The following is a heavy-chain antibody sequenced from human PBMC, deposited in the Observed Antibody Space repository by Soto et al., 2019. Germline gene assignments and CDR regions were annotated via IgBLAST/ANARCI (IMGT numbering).Heavy chain of an antibody. J-gene: IGHJ2*01. CDR3: ARQWYWYFDL. V-gene: IGHV3-30-3*01. CDR2: ISYVGSNK. D-gene: IGHD6-19*01. CDR1: GFTFSSYA. Sequence: QVQLVESGGGVVQPGRSLRLSCAASGFTFSSYAMQWVRQAPGKGLEWVALISYVGSNKYYADSVKGRFTISRDNSKNTLYLQMNSLRAEDTAVYYCARQWYWYFDLWGRGTLVTVSS.